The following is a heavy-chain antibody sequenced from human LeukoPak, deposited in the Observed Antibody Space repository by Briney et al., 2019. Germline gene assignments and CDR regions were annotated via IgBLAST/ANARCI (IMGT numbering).Heavy chain of an antibody. V-gene: IGHV3-7*01. J-gene: IGHJ4*02. D-gene: IGHD4-17*01. CDR3: ARDLLYGDYVGAYFDY. CDR1: GFTFTTYW. CDR2: IKQDGSEK. Sequence: GGSLRLSCAASGFTFTTYWMGWVRQAPGKGLEWVANIKQDGSEKYYVDSVKGRFTISRDNTKNSLYLQLNSLRAEDTAVYYCARDLLYGDYVGAYFDYWGQGALVTVSS.